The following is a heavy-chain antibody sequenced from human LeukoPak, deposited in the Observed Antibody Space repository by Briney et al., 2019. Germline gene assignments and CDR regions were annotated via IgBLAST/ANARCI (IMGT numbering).Heavy chain of an antibody. J-gene: IGHJ4*02. Sequence: GASVKVSCKASGYTFTSYGISWVRQAPGQGLEWMGWISAYNGNTNYAQKLQGRVTMTTDTSTSTAYMELRSLRSDDTAVYYCARDGIQWPTPLHVYGLDYWGQGTLVTVSS. V-gene: IGHV1-18*01. CDR1: GYTFTSYG. D-gene: IGHD5-12*01. CDR2: ISAYNGNT. CDR3: ARDGIQWPTPLHVYGLDY.